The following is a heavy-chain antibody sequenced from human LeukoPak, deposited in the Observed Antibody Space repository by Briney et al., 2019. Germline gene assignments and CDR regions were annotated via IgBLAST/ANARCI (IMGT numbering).Heavy chain of an antibody. CDR2: IKQDESEK. J-gene: IGHJ4*02. CDR1: GFTFKSYW. Sequence: GGSLRLSCAASGFTFKSYWMSWVRQAPGKGLEWVANIKQDESEKYYVDSVKGRFTISRDNASNSLYLQMNSLRAEDTAVYYCARVQGEEFDFWGQGTLVTVSS. CDR3: ARVQGEEFDF. D-gene: IGHD3-16*01. V-gene: IGHV3-7*01.